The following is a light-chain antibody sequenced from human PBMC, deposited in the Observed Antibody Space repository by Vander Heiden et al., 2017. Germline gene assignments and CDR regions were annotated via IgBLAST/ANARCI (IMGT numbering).Light chain of an antibody. CDR1: QSITTW. CDR2: DAS. V-gene: IGKV1-5*01. Sequence: DIQMTQSSSTLSASVGDRVTITCRASQSITTWLAWYQQKPGKAPKLLIYDASNLQSGVPSRFSGSGSGTDFSLTISSLQPDDFATYYCQQYSIDSPTFGQGTKVEI. J-gene: IGKJ1*01. CDR3: QQYSIDSPT.